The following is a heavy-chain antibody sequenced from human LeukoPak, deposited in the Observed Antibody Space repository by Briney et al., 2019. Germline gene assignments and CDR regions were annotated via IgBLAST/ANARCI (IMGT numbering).Heavy chain of an antibody. J-gene: IGHJ4*02. Sequence: SETLSLTCTVSGGSISSYYWSWIRQPPGKGLEWIGYIYHSGSTNYNPSLKSRVTISVDTSKNQFSLKLSSVTAADTAVYYCARNNVLLWFGEPTPQYYFDYWGQGTLVTVSS. D-gene: IGHD3-10*01. CDR1: GGSISSYY. CDR3: ARNNVLLWFGEPTPQYYFDY. CDR2: IYHSGST. V-gene: IGHV4-59*01.